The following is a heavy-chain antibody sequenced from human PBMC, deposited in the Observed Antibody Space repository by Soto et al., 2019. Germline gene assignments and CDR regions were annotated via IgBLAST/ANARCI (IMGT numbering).Heavy chain of an antibody. Sequence: ASVKVSCKASGYTFTTYVMHWVRQAPGQRLEWMGWINAGNDNTKYSQKFQGRVTITRDTSASTVYMELSSLSSEDTAVYYCARYRHCSGDSCNYYYIMDLWGQGTTVTVSS. CDR2: INAGNDNT. D-gene: IGHD2-15*01. J-gene: IGHJ6*02. V-gene: IGHV1-3*01. CDR1: GYTFTTYV. CDR3: ARYRHCSGDSCNYYYIMDL.